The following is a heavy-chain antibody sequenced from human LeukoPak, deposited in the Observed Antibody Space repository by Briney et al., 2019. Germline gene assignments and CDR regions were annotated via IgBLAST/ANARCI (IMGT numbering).Heavy chain of an antibody. CDR2: ISGSGDIT. J-gene: IGHJ6*03. CDR3: AKAHLPDYYYMDV. Sequence: GGSLRLSCAASGFTFSTYVMSWVRRAPGKGLEWVSSISGSGDITYYADSVKGRFTISRDNSRNTLHLQMNSLRAEDTALYYCAKAHLPDYYYMDVWGKGTTVTVSS. V-gene: IGHV3-23*01. CDR1: GFTFSTYV.